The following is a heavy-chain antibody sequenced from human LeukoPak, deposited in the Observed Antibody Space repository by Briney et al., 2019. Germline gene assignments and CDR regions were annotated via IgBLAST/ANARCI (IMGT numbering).Heavy chain of an antibody. D-gene: IGHD3-3*01. CDR2: ISAYNGNT. CDR3: ARDGGSGYSPDAFDI. J-gene: IGHJ3*02. CDR1: GYTFTSYG. Sequence: VASVKVSCKASGYTFTSYGISWVRQAPGQGLEWMGWISAYNGNTNYAQKLQGRVTMTTDTSTSTAYMELRSLRSDDTAVYYCARDGGSGYSPDAFDIWGQGTMVTVSS. V-gene: IGHV1-18*01.